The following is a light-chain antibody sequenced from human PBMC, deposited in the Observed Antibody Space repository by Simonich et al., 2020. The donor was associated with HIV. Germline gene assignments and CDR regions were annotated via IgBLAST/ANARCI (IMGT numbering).Light chain of an antibody. Sequence: DIVLTQSPDSLPVSLGEWATINCKSSQSLLYSSNNRHYLAWYQQKPGQPPKLLIYWASTRESGVPDRVSGGGSGTDFTLTISSLQPEDFATYYCQQSYSSPTFGGGTKVEIK. CDR1: QSLLYSSNNRHY. CDR3: QQSYSSPT. J-gene: IGKJ4*01. V-gene: IGKV4-1*01. CDR2: WAS.